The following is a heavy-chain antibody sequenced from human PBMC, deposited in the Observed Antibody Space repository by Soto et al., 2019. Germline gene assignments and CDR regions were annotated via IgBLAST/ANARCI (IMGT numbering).Heavy chain of an antibody. D-gene: IGHD6-6*01. CDR3: ARASSSSSAADY. Sequence: QVQLQESGPGLVKASQTLSLICGVSGESISSGGYYWSWIRHHPGKGLEWIGYIYDSESAYYNPSLKSRVTISMDTSKNHFAMKLSSVTAADTAVYYCARASSSSSAADYWGQGTLITVSP. V-gene: IGHV4-31*11. CDR1: GESISSGGYY. CDR2: IYDSESA. J-gene: IGHJ4*02.